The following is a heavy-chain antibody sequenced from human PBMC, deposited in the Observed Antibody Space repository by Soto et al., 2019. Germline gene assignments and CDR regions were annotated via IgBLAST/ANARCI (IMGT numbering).Heavy chain of an antibody. CDR2: ISSDGSKT. CDR3: ARDPLPLTYEAYYFAY. V-gene: IGHV3-30-3*01. CDR1: GFTFSTYS. J-gene: IGHJ4*02. D-gene: IGHD3-22*01. Sequence: QVQLVESGGGVVQPGGSLRLSCAASGFTFSTYSMPWVRQAPGKGLEWVAVISSDGSKTYYADSVKGRFTISRDNSKNTLYLQKNSLRPDDTAIYYCARDPLPLTYEAYYFAYWGQGALVTVSS.